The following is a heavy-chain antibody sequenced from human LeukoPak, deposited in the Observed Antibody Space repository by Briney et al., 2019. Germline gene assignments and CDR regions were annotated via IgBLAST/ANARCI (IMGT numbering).Heavy chain of an antibody. CDR3: ATLLGVATITTAPDDAFDI. V-gene: IGHV1-46*01. D-gene: IGHD5-12*01. J-gene: IGHJ3*02. Sequence: ASVKVSCKASGYTFTSYYMHWVRQAPGQGLEWMGIINPSGGSTSYAQKFQGRVTMTRDTSTSTVCMELSSLRSEDTAVYYCATLLGVATITTAPDDAFDIWGQGTMVTVSS. CDR2: INPSGGST. CDR1: GYTFTSYY.